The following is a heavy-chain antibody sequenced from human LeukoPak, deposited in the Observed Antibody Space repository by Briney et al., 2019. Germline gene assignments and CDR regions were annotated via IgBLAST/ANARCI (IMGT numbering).Heavy chain of an antibody. D-gene: IGHD3-22*01. CDR3: AKDFPYYYDSSGYFDY. V-gene: IGHV1-18*01. CDR1: GGTFSSYG. CDR2: ISAYNGNT. J-gene: IGHJ4*02. Sequence: ASVKVSCKASGGTFSSYGISWVRQAPGQGLEWMGWISAYNGNTNYAQKLQGRVTMTTDTSTSTAYMELRSLRSDDTAVYYCAKDFPYYYDSSGYFDYWGQGTLVTVSS.